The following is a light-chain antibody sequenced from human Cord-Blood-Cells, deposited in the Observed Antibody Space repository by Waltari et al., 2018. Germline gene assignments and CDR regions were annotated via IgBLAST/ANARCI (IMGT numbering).Light chain of an antibody. CDR3: SSYTSSSFWV. CDR2: DVS. CDR1: SSDVGGYTY. J-gene: IGLJ3*02. Sequence: QSALTQPASVSGSPGQSITISCTGTSSDVGGYTYVSWYQQHPGKAPKLMIYDVSNRPSGVSNRCSGSKSGNTASLTISGLQAEDEADYYCSSYTSSSFWVFGGGTKLTVL. V-gene: IGLV2-14*01.